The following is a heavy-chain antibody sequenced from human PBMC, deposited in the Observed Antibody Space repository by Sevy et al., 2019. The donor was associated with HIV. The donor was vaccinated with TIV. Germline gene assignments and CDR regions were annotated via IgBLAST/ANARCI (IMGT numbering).Heavy chain of an antibody. CDR3: ASSSAHYYYYGVDV. J-gene: IGHJ6*02. V-gene: IGHV1-8*01. CDR1: GYTFTSYD. D-gene: IGHD3-3*01. Sequence: ASVKVSCKASGYTFTSYDINWVRQATGQGLEWMGWMNPKSGNTGYALKFQGRVTMTRNTSISTAYMELSSLRSEDTAVYYCASSSAHYYYYGVDVWGQGTTVTVSS. CDR2: MNPKSGNT.